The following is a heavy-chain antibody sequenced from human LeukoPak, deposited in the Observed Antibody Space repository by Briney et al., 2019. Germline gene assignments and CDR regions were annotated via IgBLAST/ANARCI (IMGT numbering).Heavy chain of an antibody. CDR2: IRSEPKNFAT. Sequence: PGGSLKLSCVGFGFSFSDSAIHWVRQAAGKGLEWVGRIRSEPKNFATAYAASVRGRFTISRDDSKNTAYLQMDGLKNEETALYYGFPTNSTPGANWFDPWGQGALVTVSS. D-gene: IGHD2-8*01. V-gene: IGHV3-73*01. J-gene: IGHJ5*02. CDR3: FPTNSTPGANWFDP. CDR1: GFSFSDSA.